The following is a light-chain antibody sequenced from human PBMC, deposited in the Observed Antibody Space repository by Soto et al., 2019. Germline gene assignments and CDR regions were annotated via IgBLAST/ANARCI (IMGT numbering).Light chain of an antibody. CDR2: GAS. Sequence: EIVMTQSPATLSVSPGERATLSCRASQSVSSNLAWYQPKPGQAPRLLIYGASTRATGIPARFSGSGSGTEFTLTISSRQSEDFAVYYCQQYNNWPWTVGQGTKVEIK. V-gene: IGKV3-15*01. CDR1: QSVSSN. J-gene: IGKJ1*01. CDR3: QQYNNWPWT.